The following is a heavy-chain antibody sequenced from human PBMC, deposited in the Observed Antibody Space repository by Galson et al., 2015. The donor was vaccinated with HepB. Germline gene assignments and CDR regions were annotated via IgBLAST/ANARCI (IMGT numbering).Heavy chain of an antibody. CDR3: AREGSHCIGDACYYYFDY. CDR1: GYTFGDSG. J-gene: IGHJ4*02. V-gene: IGHV1-18*01. Sequence: SVKVSCKASGYTFGDSGIIWVRQAPGQGLEWMGWISPYNANTNYAQKFRGRVTLTTVTSTTTAYMELRSLRSDDTAIYYCAREGSHCIGDACYYYFDYWGQGSLVTVSS. D-gene: IGHD2-15*01. CDR2: ISPYNANT.